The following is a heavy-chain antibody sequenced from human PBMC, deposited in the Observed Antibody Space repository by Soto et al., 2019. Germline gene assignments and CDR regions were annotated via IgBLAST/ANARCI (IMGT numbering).Heavy chain of an antibody. J-gene: IGHJ6*02. Sequence: SETLSLTCTVSGGSVSSGSYYWSWIRQPPGKGLEWIGYIYYSGSTNYNPSLKSRVTISVDTSKNQFSLKLSSVTAADTAVYYCARVRPPLRVWGSYQPYGMDVWGQGTTVTVSS. V-gene: IGHV4-61*01. D-gene: IGHD3-16*02. CDR2: IYYSGST. CDR3: ARVRPPLRVWGSYQPYGMDV. CDR1: GGSVSSGSYY.